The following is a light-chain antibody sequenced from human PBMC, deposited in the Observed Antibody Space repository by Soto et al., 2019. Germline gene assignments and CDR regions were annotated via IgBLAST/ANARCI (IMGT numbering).Light chain of an antibody. Sequence: DIQMTQSPSSLSASVGDRVTITCRASQSISIYLNWYQLKPGKAPKLLIYDASSLESGVPSRFSGSGSGTEFTLTISSLQPDDFATYYCQQYNSYRITFGQGTRLEIK. CDR1: QSISIY. CDR3: QQYNSYRIT. V-gene: IGKV1-5*01. J-gene: IGKJ5*01. CDR2: DAS.